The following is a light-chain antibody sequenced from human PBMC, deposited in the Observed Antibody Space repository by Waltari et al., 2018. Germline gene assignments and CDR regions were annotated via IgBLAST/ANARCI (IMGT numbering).Light chain of an antibody. J-gene: IGLJ3*02. V-gene: IGLV4-69*01. CDR3: ETGGHGTWV. CDR2: VNREGSH. CDR1: REHSHHI. Sequence: QLLLTQSPSASASLGASVKLTCTLTREHSHHIIAWLQQQPGKGPRYLLRVNREGSHSKGDEIPDRFSGSSSGAERYLTISSVQSEDEADYYCETGGHGTWVFGGGTKLTVL.